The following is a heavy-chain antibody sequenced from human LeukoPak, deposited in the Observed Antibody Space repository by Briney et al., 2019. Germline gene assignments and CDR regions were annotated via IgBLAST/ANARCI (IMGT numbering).Heavy chain of an antibody. CDR2: IYYSGST. D-gene: IGHD1-1*01. J-gene: IGHJ3*02. CDR3: ARWSRHNWNVAFDI. V-gene: IGHV4-31*03. CDR1: GGSISSGGYY. Sequence: PSQTLSLTCTVSGGSISSGGYYWSWIRQHPGKGLEWIGYIYYSGSTYYNPSLKSRVTISVDTSKNQFSLKLSSVTAADTAVYYCARWSRHNWNVAFDIWGQGTMVTVSS.